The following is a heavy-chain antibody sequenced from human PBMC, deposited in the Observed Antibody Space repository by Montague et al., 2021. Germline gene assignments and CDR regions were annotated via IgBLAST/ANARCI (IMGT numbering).Heavy chain of an antibody. J-gene: IGHJ6*03. Sequence: FRRLSCAASGFPFSSYWMSWVRQAPGKGLEWVANIGDDGVETYYVDSVKGRFTVSRDNAKSSLYLQMNSLRAEDTVVYYCGVSPRRGGMDVWGKGTTVTVSS. CDR2: IGDDGVET. CDR1: GFPFSSYW. CDR3: GVSPRRGGMDV. V-gene: IGHV3-7*01.